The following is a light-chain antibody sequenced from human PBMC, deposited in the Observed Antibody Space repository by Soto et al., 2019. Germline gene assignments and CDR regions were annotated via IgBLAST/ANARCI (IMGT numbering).Light chain of an antibody. V-gene: IGKV3-11*01. J-gene: IGKJ4*01. CDR3: QQRSNWPPLT. CDR1: QSVSSY. Sequence: EIVLTQSPATLSLSPGERATLSCRASQSVSSYLAWYQQRPGQAPRLLIYDASNRATVISARFSGSGSGTDFTLTISSLEPEDFAVYYCQQRSNWPPLTFGGGTNVEIK. CDR2: DAS.